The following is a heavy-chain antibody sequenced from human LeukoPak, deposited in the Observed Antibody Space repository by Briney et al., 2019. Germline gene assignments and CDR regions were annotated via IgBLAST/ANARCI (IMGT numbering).Heavy chain of an antibody. CDR1: GGAISSNY. J-gene: IGHJ3*02. CDR3: ARDRCSGGSCYSDAFDI. CDR2: IYTSGST. Sequence: PSETLSLTCTVSGGAISSNYWSWIRQPPGKGLERIGRIYTSGSTNYNPSLKSRVTMSVDTSKNQFSLKLSSVTAADTAVYYCARDRCSGGSCYSDAFDIWGQGTMVTVSS. V-gene: IGHV4-4*07. D-gene: IGHD2-15*01.